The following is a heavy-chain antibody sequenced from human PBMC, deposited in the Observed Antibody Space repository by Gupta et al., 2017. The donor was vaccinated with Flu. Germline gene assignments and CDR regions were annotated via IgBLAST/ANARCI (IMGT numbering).Heavy chain of an antibody. CDR2: VNPVSGDT. CDR3: AREDDLVVVQTAMGRWFDT. J-gene: IGHJ5*02. V-gene: IGHV1-2*06. Sequence: HWVRQAPGQGLEWMGRVNPVSGDTYVLQKFQDTVTLTRDTSISTAYMELSRLTSDDTAVYYCAREDDLVVVQTAMGRWFDTWGQGTLVTVSS. D-gene: IGHD2-2*01.